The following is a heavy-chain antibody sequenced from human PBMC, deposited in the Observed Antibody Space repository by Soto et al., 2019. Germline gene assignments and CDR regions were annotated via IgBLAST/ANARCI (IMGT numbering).Heavy chain of an antibody. CDR1: GFTFSSYG. D-gene: IGHD4-17*01. J-gene: IGHJ3*02. Sequence: GGSLRLSCAASGFTFSSYGMHWVRQAPGKGLEWVAVIWYDGSNKYYADSVKGRFTISRDNSKNTLYLQMNSLRAEDTAVYYCARADYGDYRDDAFDIWGQGTMVTVSS. V-gene: IGHV3-33*01. CDR3: ARADYGDYRDDAFDI. CDR2: IWYDGSNK.